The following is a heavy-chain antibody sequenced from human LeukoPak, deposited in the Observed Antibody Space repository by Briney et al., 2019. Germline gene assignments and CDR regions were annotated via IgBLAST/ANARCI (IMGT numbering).Heavy chain of an antibody. CDR3: ARTAPGTSYGMDV. CDR2: IYYSGST. CDR1: GGSISSGGYY. Sequence: SQTLSLTCTVSGGSISSGGYYWSWIRQHPGKGLEWIGYIYYSGSTYYSPSLKSRVTISVDTSKNQFSLKLSSVTAADTAVYYCARTAPGTSYGMDVWGQGTTVTVSS. V-gene: IGHV4-31*03. D-gene: IGHD5-18*01. J-gene: IGHJ6*02.